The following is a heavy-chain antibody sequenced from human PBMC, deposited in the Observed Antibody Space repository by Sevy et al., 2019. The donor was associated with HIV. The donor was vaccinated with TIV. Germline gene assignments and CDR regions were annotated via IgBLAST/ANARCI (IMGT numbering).Heavy chain of an antibody. V-gene: IGHV3-53*01. CDR2: IYSGGST. D-gene: IGHD6-13*01. CDR1: GFTVSSNY. Sequence: SGSLRLSCAASGFTVSSNYMSWVRQAPGKGLEWVSVIYSGGSTYYADSVKGRFTISRDNSKNTLYLQMNSLRAEDTALYYCERDGGIAAAGYYYYYGMDVWGQGTTVTVSS. CDR3: ERDGGIAAAGYYYYYGMDV. J-gene: IGHJ6*02.